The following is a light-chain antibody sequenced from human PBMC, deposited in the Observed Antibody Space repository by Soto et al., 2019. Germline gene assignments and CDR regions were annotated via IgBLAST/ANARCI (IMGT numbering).Light chain of an antibody. V-gene: IGKV4-1*01. CDR2: WAS. CDR3: QQYYSTPPYT. CDR1: QSVLSSSNNQNY. Sequence: DIVMTQSPDSLAVSLGERATINCKSSQSVLSSSNNQNYLAWYQQKPGQPPKLLIYWASTRESGVPDRFSGSGSGTDFTLTISSLQAEDVAVYFCQQYYSTPPYTFGQGTKLEIK. J-gene: IGKJ2*01.